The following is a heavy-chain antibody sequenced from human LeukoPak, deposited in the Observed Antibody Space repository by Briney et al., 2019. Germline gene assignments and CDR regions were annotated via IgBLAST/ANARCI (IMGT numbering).Heavy chain of an antibody. CDR3: ARDLGQYYDTSDNWFDP. CDR1: GFTFNNYA. V-gene: IGHV3-74*01. D-gene: IGHD3-22*01. Sequence: PGGSLRLSCAASGFTFNNYAMSWVRQAPGKGLVWVSRINSDGINTSYADSVKGRFTNSRDNAKNTLNLQMNSLRAKDTAVYYCARDLGQYYDTSDNWFDPWGQGTLVTVSS. J-gene: IGHJ5*02. CDR2: INSDGINT.